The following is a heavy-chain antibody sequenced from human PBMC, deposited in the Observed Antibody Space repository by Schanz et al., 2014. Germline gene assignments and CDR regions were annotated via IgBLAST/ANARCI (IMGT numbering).Heavy chain of an antibody. CDR1: GFTFSSYA. D-gene: IGHD3-10*01. V-gene: IGHV3-7*01. J-gene: IGHJ5*02. CDR2: IKKDGSEK. Sequence: EVQLLESGGGLVQPGGSLRLSCAASGFTFSSYAMSWVRQAPGKGLEWVANIKKDGSEKYYVDSVEGRFTISRDNSKNTLYLQMNSLRAEDTAVYYCARPALWFGDNCFDPWGQGTLVTVSS. CDR3: ARPALWFGDNCFDP.